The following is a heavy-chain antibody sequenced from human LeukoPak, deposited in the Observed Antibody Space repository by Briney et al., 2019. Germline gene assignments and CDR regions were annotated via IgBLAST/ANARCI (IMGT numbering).Heavy chain of an antibody. CDR3: ARVSVGSGGGGNFDY. J-gene: IGHJ4*02. CDR1: GGSISSSSYY. D-gene: IGHD6-19*01. Sequence: SETLSLTCTVSGGSISSSSYYWGWIRQPPGKGLEWIGSIYYSGSTYYNPSLKSRVTISVDTSKNQFSLKLSSVTAADTAVYYCARVSVGSGGGGNFDYWGQGTLVTVSS. CDR2: IYYSGST. V-gene: IGHV4-39*07.